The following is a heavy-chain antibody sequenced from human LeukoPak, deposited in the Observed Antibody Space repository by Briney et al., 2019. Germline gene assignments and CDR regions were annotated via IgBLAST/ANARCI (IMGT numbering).Heavy chain of an antibody. CDR2: ISYDGSDK. Sequence: PGGSLRLSCAASGFSFSNYVMHWVRQAPGKGLEWVALISYDGSDKYYADSVKGRFTISRDNAKNSLYLQMNSLRAEDTAVYYCARDQTLIFGVVLYAFDYWGQGTLVTVSS. V-gene: IGHV3-30-3*01. CDR1: GFSFSNYV. D-gene: IGHD3-3*01. J-gene: IGHJ4*02. CDR3: ARDQTLIFGVVLYAFDY.